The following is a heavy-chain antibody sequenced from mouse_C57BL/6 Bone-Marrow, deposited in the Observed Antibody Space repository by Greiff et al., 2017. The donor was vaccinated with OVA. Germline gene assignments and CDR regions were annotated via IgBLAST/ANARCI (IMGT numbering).Heavy chain of an antibody. Sequence: EVKLMESGGDLVKPGGSLKLSCAASGFTFSSYGMSWVRQTPDKRLEWVATISSGGSYTYYPDSVKGRFTISRDNAKNTLYLQMSSLKSEDTARYYCARLHYAMDYWGQGTSVTVSS. CDR2: ISSGGSYT. J-gene: IGHJ4*01. CDR3: ARLHYAMDY. V-gene: IGHV5-6*01. CDR1: GFTFSSYG.